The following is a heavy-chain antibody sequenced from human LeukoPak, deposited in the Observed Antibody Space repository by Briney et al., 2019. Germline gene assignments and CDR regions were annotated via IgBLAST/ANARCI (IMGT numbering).Heavy chain of an antibody. D-gene: IGHD3-10*01. CDR3: ARALRAFCDY. V-gene: IGHV4-38-2*02. Sequence: PSETLSLTCTVSGYSISSGYYWGWIRQPPGKGLEWIGSIYHSGSTYYNPSLKGRVTISVDTSKNQFSLKLSSVTAADTAVYYCARALRAFCDYWGQGTLVTVSS. CDR1: GYSISSGYY. CDR2: IYHSGST. J-gene: IGHJ4*02.